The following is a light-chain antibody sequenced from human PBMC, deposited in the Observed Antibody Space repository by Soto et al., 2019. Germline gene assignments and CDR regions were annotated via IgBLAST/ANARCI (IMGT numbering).Light chain of an antibody. CDR2: DVG. J-gene: IGLJ1*01. CDR3: CSYAGSYTSLYV. CDR1: SSDVGGYNY. Sequence: QSVLAQPRSVSGSPGQSVTISCTGTSSDVGGYNYVSWYQQHPGKAPKLMIYDVGKRPSGVPDRFSGSKSGNTASLTISGLQAEDEADYYCCSYAGSYTSLYVFGTGTKVTVL. V-gene: IGLV2-11*01.